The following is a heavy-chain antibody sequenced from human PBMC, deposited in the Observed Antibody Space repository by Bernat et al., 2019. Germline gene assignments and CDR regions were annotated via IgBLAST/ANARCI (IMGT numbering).Heavy chain of an antibody. CDR2: IGPTGGT. V-gene: IGHV3-64D*08. D-gene: IGHD5-18*01. CDR1: GSTFSRYS. Sequence: EMQVVASGGGLVQPGGSLRLSCSASGSTFSRYSMHWVRQVPGGGLEYVSAIGPTGGTYYAASVKGRFTISRDNSKNTLYLQMTSLRPEDTAVYYCVKDLHTALFYWGQGTQVTVSS. J-gene: IGHJ4*02. CDR3: VKDLHTALFY.